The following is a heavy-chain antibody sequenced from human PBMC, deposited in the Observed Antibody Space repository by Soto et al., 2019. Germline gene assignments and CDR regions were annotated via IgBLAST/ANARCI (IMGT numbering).Heavy chain of an antibody. D-gene: IGHD2-2*01. CDR3: AIQYIVTNPVRAVCYDI. J-gene: IGHJ4*01. CDR1: GYRFKRHW. CDR2: IYPDDSDT. Sequence: GESLKISCNASGYRFKRHWIGWVRQMPGKGLEWMGVIYPDDSDTRYSPSFRGQVTISVDKSLSTAYLQWRSLEASDTAMYFCAIQYIVTNPVRAVCYDIWGHGTQDTVSS. V-gene: IGHV5-51*01.